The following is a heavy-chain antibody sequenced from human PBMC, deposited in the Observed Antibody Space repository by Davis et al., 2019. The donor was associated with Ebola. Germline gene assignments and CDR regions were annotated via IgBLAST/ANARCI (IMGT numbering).Heavy chain of an antibody. CDR3: ARGWLRGGMDV. CDR2: TYFSSKWYH. J-gene: IGHJ6*02. CDR1: GDSVSGGSTA. D-gene: IGHD5-18*01. Sequence: PSETLSLTCAISGDSVSGGSTAWNWIRQSPLRGLEWLGRTYFSSKWYHDYAVSVSSRITINPDTSKNQFSLQLNSVTPEDTALYYCARGWLRGGMDVWGEGTTVTV. V-gene: IGHV6-1*01.